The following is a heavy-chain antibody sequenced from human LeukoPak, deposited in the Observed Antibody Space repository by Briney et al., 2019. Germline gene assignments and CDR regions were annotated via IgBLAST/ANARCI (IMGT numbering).Heavy chain of an antibody. D-gene: IGHD4-17*01. J-gene: IGHJ4*02. CDR1: GDSISSTNW. CDR2: IDHRGNT. CDR3: ARGYGPGY. Sequence: PSETPSLTCAVSGDSISSTNWWNWVRQPPGKGLEWIAEIDHRGNTNYNPSLKSRVTISVDRSKNQFSLKLTSVTAADTAVYYCARGYGPGYWGQGTLVTVSA. V-gene: IGHV4-4*02.